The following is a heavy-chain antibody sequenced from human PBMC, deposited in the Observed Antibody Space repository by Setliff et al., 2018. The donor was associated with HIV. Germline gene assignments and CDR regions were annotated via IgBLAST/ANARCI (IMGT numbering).Heavy chain of an antibody. Sequence: GGSLRLSCAASGFTFDNYGMNWVRQAPGKGLEWVSGINWNGGSTGYADSVKGRFTISRDNAKTSLYLQMNGLRAEDTAVYYCARGEPSILVEPAAFFDYWGQGTLVTVSS. J-gene: IGHJ4*02. CDR1: GFTFDNYG. V-gene: IGHV3-20*04. CDR3: ARGEPSILVEPAAFFDY. CDR2: INWNGGST. D-gene: IGHD2-2*01.